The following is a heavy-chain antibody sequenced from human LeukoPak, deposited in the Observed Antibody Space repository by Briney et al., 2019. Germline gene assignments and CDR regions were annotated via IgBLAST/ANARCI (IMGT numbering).Heavy chain of an antibody. CDR1: GFTFRSYA. J-gene: IGHJ4*02. Sequence: GGSLRRSCAASGFTFRSYAMHWGRQAPGKGLEWVAVISYDGSNKYYADSVKGRFTISRDNSKNTLYLQMNSLRAEDTAVYYCARESSSSWFDYWGQGTLVTVSS. CDR3: ARESSSSWFDY. V-gene: IGHV3-30-3*01. CDR2: ISYDGSNK. D-gene: IGHD6-13*01.